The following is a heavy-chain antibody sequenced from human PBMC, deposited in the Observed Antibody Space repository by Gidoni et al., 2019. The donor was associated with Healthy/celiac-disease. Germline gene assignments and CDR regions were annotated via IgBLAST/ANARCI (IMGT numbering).Heavy chain of an antibody. CDR2: ISWDGGST. J-gene: IGHJ6*02. CDR1: GFTFDDYT. D-gene: IGHD6-13*01. Sequence: DVQLVESGGVVVQPGGSLRLSCAASGFTFDDYTMHWVRQAPGKGLEWVSLISWDGGSTYYADSVKGRFTISRDNSKNSLYLQMNSLRTEDTALYYCAKDIAGSSSWYYYGMDVWGQGTTVTVSS. V-gene: IGHV3-43*01. CDR3: AKDIAGSSSWYYYGMDV.